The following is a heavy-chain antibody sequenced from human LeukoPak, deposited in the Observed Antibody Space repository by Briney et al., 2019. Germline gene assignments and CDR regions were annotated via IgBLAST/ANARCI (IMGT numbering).Heavy chain of an antibody. CDR3: AKDILGGNGPFDY. CDR2: ISWNSGSI. D-gene: IGHD4-23*01. Sequence: GGSLRLSCAASGFTFDDYAMHWVRQAPGKGLEWVSGISWNSGSIGYADSVKGRFTISRDNAKNSLYLQMNSLRAEDTALCYCAKDILGGNGPFDYWGQGTLVTVSS. V-gene: IGHV3-9*01. J-gene: IGHJ4*02. CDR1: GFTFDDYA.